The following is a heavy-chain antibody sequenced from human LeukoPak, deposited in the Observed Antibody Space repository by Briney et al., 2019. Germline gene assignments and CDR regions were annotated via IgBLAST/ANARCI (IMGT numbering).Heavy chain of an antibody. V-gene: IGHV1-69*04. J-gene: IGHJ4*02. CDR2: IIPILGIA. CDR1: GGTFSSYA. Sequence: GASVKVSCKASGGTFSSYAISWVRQAPGQGLEWMGRIIPILGIANYAQKFQGRVTITADKSTSTAYMELSSLRSEDTAVYYCARSLGRDYDSSGYYYVGYFDYWGQGTLVTVSS. CDR3: ARSLGRDYDSSGYYYVGYFDY. D-gene: IGHD3-22*01.